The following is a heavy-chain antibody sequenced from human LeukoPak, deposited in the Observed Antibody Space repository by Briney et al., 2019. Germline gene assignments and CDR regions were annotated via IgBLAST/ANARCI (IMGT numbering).Heavy chain of an antibody. CDR1: GYSFTTYG. Sequence: ASVKVSCKASGYSFTTYGMSWVRQAPGQGLEWMGWISAYNGDTLYARNFQGRVTMTTDTSTSTAYMELRSLRSDDTAVYYCAGTFYYPSSGYYPYGYWGQGSLVTVSS. CDR2: ISAYNGDT. D-gene: IGHD3-22*01. CDR3: AGTFYYPSSGYYPYGY. J-gene: IGHJ4*02. V-gene: IGHV1-18*01.